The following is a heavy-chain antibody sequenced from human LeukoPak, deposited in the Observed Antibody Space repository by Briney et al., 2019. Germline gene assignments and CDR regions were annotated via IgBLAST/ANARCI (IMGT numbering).Heavy chain of an antibody. Sequence: SETLSLTCAVSGDSISSNKWWHWVRQAPGKGLEWIGEVYRSGTANYNPSLKNRVTISVDKSKNQFSLDLRSVTAADTAIYYCVTGLIPAESWGQGTLVTVSS. CDR1: GDSISSNKW. CDR2: VYRSGTA. D-gene: IGHD2-21*01. CDR3: VTGLIPAES. V-gene: IGHV4-4*02. J-gene: IGHJ5*02.